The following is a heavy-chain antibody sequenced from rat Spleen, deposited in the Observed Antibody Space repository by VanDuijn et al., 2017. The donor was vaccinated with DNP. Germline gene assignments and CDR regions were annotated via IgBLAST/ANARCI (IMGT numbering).Heavy chain of an antibody. CDR1: GFTFSDYY. J-gene: IGHJ1*01. CDR2: MSPTTRSS. Sequence: EVQLVESGGGLVQPGRSLKLSCAASGFTFSDYYMAWVRQAPTKGLEWVACMSPTTRSSYYRDSVRGRFTVSRDDSTSTLYLQMDSLRSEDTATYFCSRHGRVTTVATYWYFDFWGPGTMVTVSS. CDR3: SRHGRVTTVATYWYFDF. V-gene: IGHV5-25*01. D-gene: IGHD1-3*01.